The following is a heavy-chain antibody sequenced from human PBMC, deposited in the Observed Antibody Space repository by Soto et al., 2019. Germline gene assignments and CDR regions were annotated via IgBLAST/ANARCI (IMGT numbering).Heavy chain of an antibody. D-gene: IGHD4-17*01. CDR3: ARFVTVLNWFDP. CDR2: ISAYNGNT. V-gene: IGHV1-18*01. CDR1: GYTFTSYG. J-gene: IGHJ5*02. Sequence: ASVKVSCQASGYTFTSYGISWVRQAPGQGLEWMGWISAYNGNTNYAQKLQGRVTMTTDTSTSTAYMELRSLRSDDTAVYYCARFVTVLNWFDPWGQGTLVTVSS.